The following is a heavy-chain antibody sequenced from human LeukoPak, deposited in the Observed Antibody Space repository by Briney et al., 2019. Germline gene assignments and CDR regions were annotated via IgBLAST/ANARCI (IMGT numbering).Heavy chain of an antibody. CDR3: ARTLKDYYDSSGYYYYYYMDV. CDR1: GGFVSTYY. CDR2: IYYSGST. Sequence: PSETLSLTCTVSGGFVSTYYWSWIRQPPGKGLEWIGYIYYSGSTNYNPSLKSRVTISVDTSKNQFSLKLSSVTAADTAVYYCARTLKDYYDSSGYYYYYYMDVWGKGTTVTVSS. D-gene: IGHD3-22*01. J-gene: IGHJ6*03. V-gene: IGHV4-59*02.